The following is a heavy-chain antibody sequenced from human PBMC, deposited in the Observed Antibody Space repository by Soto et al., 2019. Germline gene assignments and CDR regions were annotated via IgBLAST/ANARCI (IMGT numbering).Heavy chain of an antibody. CDR2: ISGSGGST. D-gene: IGHD6-13*01. V-gene: IGHV3-23*01. CDR3: AKSIGSWYNPPFDY. J-gene: IGHJ4*02. CDR1: GFTFSSYA. Sequence: GGSLRLSCASSGFTFSSYAMSLVRQAPGKGLEWVSAISGSGGSTYYADSVKGRFTISRDNSKNTLYLQMNSLRAEDTAVYYCAKSIGSWYNPPFDYWGQGTLVTVSS.